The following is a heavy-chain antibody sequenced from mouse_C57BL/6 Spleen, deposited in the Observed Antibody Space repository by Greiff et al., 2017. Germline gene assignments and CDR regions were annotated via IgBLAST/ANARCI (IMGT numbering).Heavy chain of an antibody. CDR1: GFNFTDYN. V-gene: IGHV1-18*01. J-gene: IGHJ2*01. D-gene: IGHD2-14*01. CDR3: ARKDYRAYFDD. CDR2: INPNNGGT. Sequence: EVQLQQSGPELVKPGASVKLPCTASGFNFTDYNMDWVKQSPGKSLEWIGNINPNNGGTIYAPKFKGKATLTVDTSSSTAYMQLRSLTSEDTAVYYCARKDYRAYFDDWGKGTTLTVSS.